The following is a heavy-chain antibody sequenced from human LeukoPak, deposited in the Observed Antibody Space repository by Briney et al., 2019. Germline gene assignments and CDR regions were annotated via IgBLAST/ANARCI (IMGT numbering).Heavy chain of an antibody. CDR2: ISGSSSAI. CDR3: VRDRTLGVRDGFILA. CDR1: GFTFSAYN. V-gene: IGHV3-48*01. J-gene: IGHJ5*02. D-gene: IGHD5-24*01. Sequence: GGSLRLSCAASGFTFSAYNMIWVRQAPGKGLEWLSYISGSSSAIYYADSVQGRFTISRDNAKNSLPLQMSSLRVEDTAVYYCVRDRTLGVRDGFILAWGQGTLVTVSS.